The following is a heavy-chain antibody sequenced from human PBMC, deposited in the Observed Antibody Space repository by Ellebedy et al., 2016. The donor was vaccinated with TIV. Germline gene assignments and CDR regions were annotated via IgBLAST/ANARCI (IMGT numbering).Heavy chain of an antibody. J-gene: IGHJ4*02. D-gene: IGHD6-13*01. V-gene: IGHV1-69*13. CDR1: GGTFSSYA. CDR3: VSSLAAAGTRSFDY. CDR2: IIPIFGTA. Sequence: SVKVSXXASGGTFSSYAISWVRQAPGQGLERMGGIIPIFGTANYAQKFQGRVTITADESTSTAYMELSSLRSEDTAVYYCVSSLAAAGTRSFDYWGQGTLVTVSS.